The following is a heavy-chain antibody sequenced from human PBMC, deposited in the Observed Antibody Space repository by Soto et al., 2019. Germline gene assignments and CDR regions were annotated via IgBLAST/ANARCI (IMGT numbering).Heavy chain of an antibody. CDR2: ISGSGGST. D-gene: IGHD2-2*01. V-gene: IGHV3-23*01. Sequence: EVQLLESGGGLVQPGGSLRLSCAASGFTFSSYAMSWVRQAPGNGLEWVSAISGSGGSTYYADSVKGRFTISRDNSKNTLYLQMNSLRAEDTAVYYCARGYCISTSCYPWFDPWGQGTLVNVSS. CDR1: GFTFSSYA. CDR3: ARGYCISTSCYPWFDP. J-gene: IGHJ5*02.